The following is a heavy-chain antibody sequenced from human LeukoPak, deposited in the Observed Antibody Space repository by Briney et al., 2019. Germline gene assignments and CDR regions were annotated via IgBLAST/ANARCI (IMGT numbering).Heavy chain of an antibody. CDR3: ARSPDSGSYPY. J-gene: IGHJ4*02. Sequence: PSETLSLTCTVSGGSISSSSYYWGWIRQPPGKGLEWIGSIYYSGSTYYNPSLKSRVTISVDTSKNQFSLKLSSVTAADTAVYYCARSPDSGSYPYWGQGTLVTVSS. D-gene: IGHD1-26*01. CDR1: GGSISSSSYY. V-gene: IGHV4-39*07. CDR2: IYYSGST.